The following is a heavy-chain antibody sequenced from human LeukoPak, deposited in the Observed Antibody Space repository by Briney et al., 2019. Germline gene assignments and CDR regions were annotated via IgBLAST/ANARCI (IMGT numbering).Heavy chain of an antibody. Sequence: SETLSLTCTVSGGSISSYYWGWIRQPPGKGLEWIGSIYYSGSTYYNPSLKSRVIISVDTSKNQFSLKLSSVTAAGTAVYYCARHHWGWLQSGYFDYWGQGTLVTVSS. V-gene: IGHV4-39*01. CDR1: GGSISSYY. J-gene: IGHJ4*02. D-gene: IGHD5-24*01. CDR3: ARHHWGWLQSGYFDY. CDR2: IYYSGST.